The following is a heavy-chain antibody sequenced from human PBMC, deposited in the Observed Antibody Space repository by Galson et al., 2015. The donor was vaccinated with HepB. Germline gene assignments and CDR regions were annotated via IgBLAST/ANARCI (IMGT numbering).Heavy chain of an antibody. V-gene: IGHV4-59*08. Sequence: ETLSLTCTVSGGSISSYYWSWIRQPPGKGLEWIGYIYYSGSTNYNPSLKSRVTISVDTSKNQFSLKLSSVTAADTAVYYCARSMITFGGVIWARNWFDPWGQGTLVTVSS. J-gene: IGHJ5*02. CDR3: ARSMITFGGVIWARNWFDP. CDR1: GGSISSYY. D-gene: IGHD3-16*01. CDR2: IYYSGST.